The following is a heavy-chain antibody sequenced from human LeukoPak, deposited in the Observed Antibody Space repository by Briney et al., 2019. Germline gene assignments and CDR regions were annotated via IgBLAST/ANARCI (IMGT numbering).Heavy chain of an antibody. V-gene: IGHV1-2*02. Sequence: GASVKVSCKASGYTFTGYYMHGVRQAPGQGLEWMGWINPNSGGTNYAQKFQGRVTMTRDTSISTAYMELSRLRSDDTAVYYCARALLRTIAFDSWGERDLVTVSS. CDR1: GYTFTGYY. D-gene: IGHD2-15*01. CDR3: ARALLRTIAFDS. J-gene: IGHJ4*02. CDR2: INPNSGGT.